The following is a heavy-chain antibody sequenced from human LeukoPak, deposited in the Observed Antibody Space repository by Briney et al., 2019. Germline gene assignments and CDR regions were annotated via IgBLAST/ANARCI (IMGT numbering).Heavy chain of an antibody. CDR3: ARERRYESSEFIDY. J-gene: IGHJ4*02. CDR2: INHSGST. V-gene: IGHV4-34*01. Sequence: PSETLSLTCAVYGGSFSGYYWSWIRQPPGKGLEWIGEINHSGSTNYNPSLKSRVTISVDTSKNQFSLKLSSVTAADTAVYYCARERRYESSEFIDYWGQGTLVTVSS. D-gene: IGHD3-22*01. CDR1: GGSFSGYY.